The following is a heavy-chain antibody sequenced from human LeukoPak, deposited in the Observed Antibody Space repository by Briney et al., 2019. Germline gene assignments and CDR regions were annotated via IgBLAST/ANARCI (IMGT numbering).Heavy chain of an antibody. D-gene: IGHD3-10*01. CDR1: GFTFSDYS. J-gene: IGHJ5*02. Sequence: GGSLRLSCAASGFTFSDYSMHWVRQAPGKGLEWVTIISYDGYKKYYADSVKGRFTISRDNSKNMLYLQMNSLRPEDTAVYYCARGLEAEEEGLSTWGQGTLVTVSS. V-gene: IGHV3-30-3*01. CDR2: ISYDGYKK. CDR3: ARGLEAEEEGLST.